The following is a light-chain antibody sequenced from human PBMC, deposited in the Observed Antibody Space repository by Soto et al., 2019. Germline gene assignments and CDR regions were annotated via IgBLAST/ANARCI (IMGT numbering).Light chain of an antibody. J-gene: IGKJ1*01. V-gene: IGKV1-39*01. Sequence: DIQMTQSPSSLSASVGDRVTITCRASQSISSYLNWYQQKPGKAPKLLIYAASSLQSGVPSRFSGSGSGTDFTLTISSLQPEDFATYYCQQSYSTPPXTXGQGTKVDIK. CDR2: AAS. CDR3: QQSYSTPPXT. CDR1: QSISSY.